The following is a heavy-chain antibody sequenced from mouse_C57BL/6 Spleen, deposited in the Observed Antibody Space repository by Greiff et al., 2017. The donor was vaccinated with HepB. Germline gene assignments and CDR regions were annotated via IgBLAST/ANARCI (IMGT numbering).Heavy chain of an antibody. Sequence: EVQLQQSGAELVRPGASVKLSCTASGFNIKDDYMHWVKQRPEQGLEWIGWIDPENGDTEYASKFQGKATITADTSSNTAYLQLSSLTSEDTAVYYCTTFYYDYDGGYWGQGTTLTVSS. D-gene: IGHD2-4*01. CDR3: TTFYYDYDGGY. CDR1: GFNIKDDY. V-gene: IGHV14-4*01. CDR2: IDPENGDT. J-gene: IGHJ2*01.